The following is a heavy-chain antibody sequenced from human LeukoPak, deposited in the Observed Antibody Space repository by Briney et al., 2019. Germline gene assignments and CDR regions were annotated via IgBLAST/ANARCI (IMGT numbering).Heavy chain of an antibody. J-gene: IGHJ3*02. CDR2: IYYSGTT. CDR3: ARGRYCSADICTGGDSFDI. D-gene: IGHD2-15*01. CDR1: GGSISHYY. V-gene: IGHV4-59*01. Sequence: SETLSLTCTVSGGSISHYYWSWIRQPPGKGLEWIGYIYYSGTTNYNPSLKSRVTISVDTSKNQFSLKLNSVTAADTAVYYCARGRYCSADICTGGDSFDIWGQGTMVSVSP.